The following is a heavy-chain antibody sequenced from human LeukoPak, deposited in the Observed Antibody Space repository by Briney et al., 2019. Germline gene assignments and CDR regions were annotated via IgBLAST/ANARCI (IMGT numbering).Heavy chain of an antibody. Sequence: SETLSLTCTVSGGSISSSSYYWGWIRQPPGKGLEWIGSIYYSGSTYHNPSLKSRVTISVDTSKNQFSLKLSSVTAADTAVYYCASYRSSCSGGSCYPAHFDYWGQGTLVTVSS. CDR2: IYYSGST. J-gene: IGHJ4*02. D-gene: IGHD2-15*01. CDR3: ASYRSSCSGGSCYPAHFDY. CDR1: GGSISSSSYY. V-gene: IGHV4-39*07.